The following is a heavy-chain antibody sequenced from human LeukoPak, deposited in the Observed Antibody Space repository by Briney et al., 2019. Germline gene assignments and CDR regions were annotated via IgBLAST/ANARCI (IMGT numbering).Heavy chain of an antibody. CDR1: GFTFSSYA. Sequence: PGRSLRLSCAASGFTFSSYAMHWVRQAPGKGLEWVAVISYDGSNKYYADSVKGRFTISRDNSKNTLYLQMNSLRAEDTAVYYCARDLYGSGDYWGQGNLVTVSS. CDR2: ISYDGSNK. D-gene: IGHD6-19*01. V-gene: IGHV3-30-3*01. J-gene: IGHJ4*02. CDR3: ARDLYGSGDY.